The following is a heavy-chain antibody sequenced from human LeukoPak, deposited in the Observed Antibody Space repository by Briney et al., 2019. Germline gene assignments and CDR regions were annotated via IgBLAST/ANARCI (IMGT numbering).Heavy chain of an antibody. CDR1: GGSISSYY. J-gene: IGHJ2*01. CDR2: IYYSGST. CDR3: AGPTMYSPRDWYFDL. Sequence: SETLSLTCTVSGGSISSYYWSWLRQPPGKGLEWIGYIYYSGSTNYNPSLKRRVTISVDTSKNQLSLKLSSVTAADTAVYYCAGPTMYSPRDWYFDLWGRGTLVTVSS. V-gene: IGHV4-59*08. D-gene: IGHD4-11*01.